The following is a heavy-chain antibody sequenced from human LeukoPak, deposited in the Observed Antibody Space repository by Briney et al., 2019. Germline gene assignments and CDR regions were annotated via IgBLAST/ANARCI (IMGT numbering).Heavy chain of an antibody. V-gene: IGHV4-34*01. CDR3: ARGLGYCSSTSCYNWFDP. CDR2: INHSGST. J-gene: IGHJ5*02. D-gene: IGHD2-2*01. Sequence: SETLSLTCVVYGGSFSGYYWSWIRQPAGKGLEWIGEINHSGSTNYNPSLKSRVTISVDTSKNQYSLKLSSVTAADTAVYYCARGLGYCSSTSCYNWFDPWGQGTLVTVSS. CDR1: GGSFSGYY.